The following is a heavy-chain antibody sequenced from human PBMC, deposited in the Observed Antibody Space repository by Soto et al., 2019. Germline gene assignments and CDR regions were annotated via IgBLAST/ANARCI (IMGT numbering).Heavy chain of an antibody. CDR1: GGSISSFY. D-gene: IGHD2-21*02. Sequence: SETLSLTCTVAGGSISSFYWSWVRQPAGKGLEWIGRIYSSGTTNYNPSLKSRVTMSVDTSTDQFSLKLTSVTAADTAAYFCARGPFCGGDCYFGVWGQGTQVTVSS. CDR3: ARGPFCGGDCYFGV. CDR2: IYSSGTT. J-gene: IGHJ4*02. V-gene: IGHV4-4*07.